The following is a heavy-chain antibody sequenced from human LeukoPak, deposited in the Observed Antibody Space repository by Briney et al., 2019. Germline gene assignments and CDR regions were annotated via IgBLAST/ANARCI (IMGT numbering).Heavy chain of an antibody. CDR3: TRDVSGSGSYQHFDY. D-gene: IGHD3-10*01. CDR2: IGGSAVNT. J-gene: IGHJ4*02. CDR1: GFIFSSYA. Sequence: GGSLRLSCAASGFIFSSYAMSWVRQAPGKGLEWVSVIGGSAVNTFYADSVRGRFTISRDNSKNTLYLQMNSLRAEDTAVYYCTRDVSGSGSYQHFDYWGQGTLVTVSS. V-gene: IGHV3-23*01.